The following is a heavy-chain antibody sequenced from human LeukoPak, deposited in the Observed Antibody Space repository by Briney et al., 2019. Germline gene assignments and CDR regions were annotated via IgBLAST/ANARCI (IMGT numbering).Heavy chain of an antibody. Sequence: EPLSLTCTVSGYSISSGYYWGWIRQPPGKGLEWIGGIYHSGSTYYNPSLKSRVTISVDTSKNQFSLKLSSVTAADTAVYYCARNIVLMVYASNWFDPWGQGTLATVSS. D-gene: IGHD2-8*01. CDR1: GYSISSGYY. V-gene: IGHV4-38-2*02. J-gene: IGHJ5*02. CDR2: IYHSGST. CDR3: ARNIVLMVYASNWFDP.